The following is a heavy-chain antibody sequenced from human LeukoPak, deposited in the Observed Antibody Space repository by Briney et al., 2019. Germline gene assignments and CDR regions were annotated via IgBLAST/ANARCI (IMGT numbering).Heavy chain of an antibody. CDR2: ISSRSYG. Sequence: GGSLRLSCAASGFTFSTSGMNWVRQAPGKGLEWVASISSRSYGYYADAVKGRFTISRDNAKNSLYLQMNSVRAEDTAVYYCARGRRNFDYWGQGTLVTVSS. J-gene: IGHJ4*02. CDR1: GFTFSTSG. CDR3: ARGRRNFDY. V-gene: IGHV3-21*01.